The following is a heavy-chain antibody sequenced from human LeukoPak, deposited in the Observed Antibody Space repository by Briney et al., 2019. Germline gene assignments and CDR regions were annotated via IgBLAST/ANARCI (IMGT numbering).Heavy chain of an antibody. D-gene: IGHD6-13*01. CDR3: ARRAAAGHTNYYYYYMDV. CDR1: GYTFTSYG. V-gene: IGHV1-18*01. J-gene: IGHJ6*03. CDR2: ISAYNGNT. Sequence: ASVKVSCKASGYTFTSYGISWVRQAPGQGLEWMGWISAYNGNTNYAQKLQGRVTMTTDTSTSTAYMELRSLRSEDTAVYYCARRAAAGHTNYYYYYMDVWGKGTTVTVSS.